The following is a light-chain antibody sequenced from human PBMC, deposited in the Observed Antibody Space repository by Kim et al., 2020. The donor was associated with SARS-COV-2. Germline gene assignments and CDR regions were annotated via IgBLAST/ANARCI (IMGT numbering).Light chain of an antibody. CDR1: SSNIGNAA. Sequence: QSVLTQPPSVSEAPRQRVTISCSGSSSNIGNAAVNWYQQFPGKPPKLLIYHDDLLPSGVSDRFSGSKSGTSASLAISGLQSEDEADYYCAAWDDRLNGPVFGGGTQLTVL. CDR2: HDD. V-gene: IGLV1-36*01. CDR3: AAWDDRLNGPV. J-gene: IGLJ3*02.